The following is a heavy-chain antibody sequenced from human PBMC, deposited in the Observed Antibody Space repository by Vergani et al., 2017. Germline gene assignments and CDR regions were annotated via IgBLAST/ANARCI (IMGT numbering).Heavy chain of an antibody. J-gene: IGHJ4*02. CDR2: IYPADSDT. CDR1: EYSFGNYW. Sequence: EVELVQSGPEMRKPGESVNISCKGSEYSFGNYWIGWVRQMPGKGLEWMGIIYPADSDTRYSPSFQGQVTISAYKSISTAFLQWDSLKASDTALYYCARHTTYTDSWGQGTLVTVSS. V-gene: IGHV5-51*01. CDR3: ARHTTYTDS. D-gene: IGHD1-1*01.